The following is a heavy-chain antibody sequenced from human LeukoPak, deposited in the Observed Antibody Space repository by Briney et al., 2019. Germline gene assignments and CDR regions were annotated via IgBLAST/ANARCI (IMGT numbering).Heavy chain of an antibody. J-gene: IGHJ5*02. D-gene: IGHD3-22*01. CDR3: ARDYYDSSGYYNWFDP. Sequence: ASVKVSCKASGYTFTSYGISWVRQAPGQGLEWMGWISAYNGNTNYAQKFQGRVTITRDTSASTAYMELSSLRSEDTAVYYCARDYYDSSGYYNWFDPWGQGTLVTVSS. CDR2: ISAYNGNT. V-gene: IGHV1-18*01. CDR1: GYTFTSYG.